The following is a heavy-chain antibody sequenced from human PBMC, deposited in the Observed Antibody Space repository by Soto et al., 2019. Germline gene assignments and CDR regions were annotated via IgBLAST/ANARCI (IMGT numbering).Heavy chain of an antibody. J-gene: IGHJ4*02. V-gene: IGHV3-9*01. D-gene: IGHD3-10*01. Sequence: EVQLVESGGGLVQPGRSLRLSCAASGFTFDDYAMHWVRQAPGKGLEWVSGISWNSGSIGYADSVKGRFTISRDNAKNSLYLQMNSLRAEDTALYYCAKDMDDYYGSGNYFDYWGQGTLVTVSS. CDR1: GFTFDDYA. CDR3: AKDMDDYYGSGNYFDY. CDR2: ISWNSGSI.